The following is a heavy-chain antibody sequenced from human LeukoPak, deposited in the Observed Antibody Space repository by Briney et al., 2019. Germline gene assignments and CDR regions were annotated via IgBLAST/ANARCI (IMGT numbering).Heavy chain of an antibody. V-gene: IGHV4-39*01. Sequence: SETLSLTCNVSGGSFISGIYYWGWVRQPPGKGLEWIASIYYRGRTYYNQSLKSRVTISVDTSKKQFSLKVISVTAADTAVYYCARLLPIAAAGGHYFDYWGQGTLVTVSS. J-gene: IGHJ4*02. D-gene: IGHD6-13*01. CDR3: ARLLPIAAAGGHYFDY. CDR1: GGSFISGIYY. CDR2: IYYRGRT.